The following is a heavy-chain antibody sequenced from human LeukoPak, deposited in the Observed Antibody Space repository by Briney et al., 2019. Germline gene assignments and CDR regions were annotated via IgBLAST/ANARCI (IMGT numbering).Heavy chain of an antibody. J-gene: IGHJ4*02. CDR2: ISAYNGNT. CDR1: GYTSTNYG. Sequence: ASVKVSCKASGYTSTNYGISWVRQAPGQGLEWMGWISAYNGNTNYAQKLQGRVTMTTDTSTSTAYMELRSLRSDDTAVYYCARISRAEMATTSLFDYWGQGTLVTVSS. V-gene: IGHV1-18*01. D-gene: IGHD5-24*01. CDR3: ARISRAEMATTSLFDY.